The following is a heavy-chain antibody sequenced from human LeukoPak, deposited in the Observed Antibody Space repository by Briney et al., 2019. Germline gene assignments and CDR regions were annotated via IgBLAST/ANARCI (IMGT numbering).Heavy chain of an antibody. J-gene: IGHJ4*02. D-gene: IGHD6-13*01. V-gene: IGHV5-51*01. CDR2: IYPGDSDT. Sequence: GESLKISCKGSGYSFTSYWIGWVRQMPGKGLEWMGIIYPGDSDTRYSRFFEGQVTISADKSISTAYLQCSSLKASDTAMYYCASAPSIAAAGMGYFDYWGQGTLVTVSS. CDR1: GYSFTSYW. CDR3: ASAPSIAAAGMGYFDY.